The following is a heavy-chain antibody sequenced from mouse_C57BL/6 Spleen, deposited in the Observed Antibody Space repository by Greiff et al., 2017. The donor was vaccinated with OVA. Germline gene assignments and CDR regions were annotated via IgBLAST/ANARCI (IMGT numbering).Heavy chain of an antibody. V-gene: IGHV5-9-1*02. CDR2: ISSGGDYI. CDR1: GFTFSSYA. J-gene: IGHJ1*03. Sequence: DVTLVESGEGLVKPGGSLKLSCAASGFTFSSYAMSWVRQTPEKRLEWVAYISSGGDYIYYADTVKGRFTISRDNARNTLYLQMSSLKSEDTAMYYCTRDGEDYWYFDVWGTGTTVTVSS. D-gene: IGHD2-3*01. CDR3: TRDGEDYWYFDV.